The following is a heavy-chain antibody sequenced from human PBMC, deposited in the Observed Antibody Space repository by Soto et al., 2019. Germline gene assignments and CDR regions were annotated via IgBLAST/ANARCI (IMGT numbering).Heavy chain of an antibody. V-gene: IGHV4-34*01. J-gene: IGHJ3*02. CDR1: SGPFSGYY. D-gene: IGHD1-1*01. CDR3: AISYITNDAFDI. CDR2: ISHSGST. Sequence: QVQLQQWGAGLLKPSETLSLTCAVSSGPFSGYYWSWIRQSPGKGLEWIGVISHSGSTNYNLSLKSRVTISVDTSKNQFSLKLSSVTAADTAVYYCAISYITNDAFDIWGQGTLVTVSS.